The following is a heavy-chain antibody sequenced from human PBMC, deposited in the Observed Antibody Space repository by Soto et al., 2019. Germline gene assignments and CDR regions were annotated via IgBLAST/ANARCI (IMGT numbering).Heavy chain of an antibody. D-gene: IGHD5-12*01. J-gene: IGHJ5*02. CDR2: IGGGGVPT. V-gene: IGHV3-23*01. Sequence: GGSLRLSCAASGFTFSNYAMSWVRQAPGKGLEWVSAIGGGGVPTYHADSVKGRFTISRDNSENTLYLQMNSLRAEDTAVYYCAKVRSSGYGPWGQGTLVTVSS. CDR1: GFTFSNYA. CDR3: AKVRSSGYGP.